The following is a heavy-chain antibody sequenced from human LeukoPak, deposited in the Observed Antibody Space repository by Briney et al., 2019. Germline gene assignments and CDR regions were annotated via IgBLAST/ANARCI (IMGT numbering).Heavy chain of an antibody. J-gene: IGHJ4*02. CDR1: GFTFSAYG. CDR3: ARGSSSWYYFDY. CDR2: IWYDGSDK. V-gene: IGHV3-33*01. Sequence: PGGSLRLSCAASGFTFSAYGMHWVRQAPGKGLEWVAVIWYDGSDKHYADSVKGRFTISRDNSRNTLYLQMNSLRAEDTAVYYCARGSSSWYYFDYWGQGTLVTVSS. D-gene: IGHD6-13*01.